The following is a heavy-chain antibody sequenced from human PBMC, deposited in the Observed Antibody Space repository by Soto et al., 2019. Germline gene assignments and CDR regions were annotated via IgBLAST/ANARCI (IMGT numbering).Heavy chain of an antibody. J-gene: IGHJ6*02. CDR3: AGDLVHDCWSGIWFYYYGMDV. CDR2: ISSSSSYI. CDR1: GFTFSSYS. D-gene: IGHD3-3*01. Sequence: EVQLVESGGGLVKPGGSLRLSCAASGFTFSSYSMNWVRQAPGKGLEWVSSISSSSSYIYYADSVKGRFTISRDNAKNSLYLQTNSLRAEDTDVYYCAGDLVHDCWSGIWFYYYGMDVWGQGTTVNVSS. V-gene: IGHV3-21*01.